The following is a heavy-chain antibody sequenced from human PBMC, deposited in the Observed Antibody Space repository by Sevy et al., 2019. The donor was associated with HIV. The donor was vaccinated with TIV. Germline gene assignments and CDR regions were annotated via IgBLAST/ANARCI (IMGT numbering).Heavy chain of an antibody. J-gene: IGHJ6*02. D-gene: IGHD6-19*01. CDR3: ARLELSGSGWYGNGMDV. CDR1: GYTFSSYG. CDR2: ISTYNGNT. V-gene: IGHV1-18*01. Sequence: ASVKVSCKASGYTFSSYGISWVRQAPGQGLEWMGWISTYNGNTNYAQKLQGRVTMTTDTSTSTAYMERRSLRSDDTAVYYCARLELSGSGWYGNGMDVWGQGTTVTVSS.